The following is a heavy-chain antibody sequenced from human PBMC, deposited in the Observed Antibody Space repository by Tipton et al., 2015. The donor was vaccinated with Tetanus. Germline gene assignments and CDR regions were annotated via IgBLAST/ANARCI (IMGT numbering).Heavy chain of an antibody. J-gene: IGHJ5*02. V-gene: IGHV1-69*06. Sequence: QVQLVQSGAEVKKPGSSVKVSCKASGGTFSSYAISWVRQAPGQGLEWMGGIIPIFGTANYAQKFQGRVTITADKSTSTAYMERSSLRSEDTAVYYCARDSVPRSRIAVAGYGFDPWGQGTLVTVSS. CDR3: ARDSVPRSRIAVAGYGFDP. CDR1: GGTFSSYA. CDR2: IIPIFGTA. D-gene: IGHD6-19*01.